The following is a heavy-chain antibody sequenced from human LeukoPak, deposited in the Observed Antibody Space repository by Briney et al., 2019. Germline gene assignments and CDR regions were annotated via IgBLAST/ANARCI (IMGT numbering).Heavy chain of an antibody. CDR3: ARYIVVVPAAMTDRGPYNWFDP. J-gene: IGHJ5*02. D-gene: IGHD2-2*01. Sequence: PSETLSLTCTVSGYSISSGYYWGWIRQPPGKGLEWIGSIYHSGSTYYNPSLKSRVTISVDTSKNQFSLKLSSVTAADTAVYYCARYIVVVPAAMTDRGPYNWFDPWGQGTLVTVSS. V-gene: IGHV4-38-2*02. CDR2: IYHSGST. CDR1: GYSISSGYY.